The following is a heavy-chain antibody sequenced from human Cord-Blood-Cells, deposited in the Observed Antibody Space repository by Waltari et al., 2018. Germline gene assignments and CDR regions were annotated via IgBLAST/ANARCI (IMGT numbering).Heavy chain of an antibody. CDR3: AKDEGGSWYQLSDY. D-gene: IGHD6-13*01. Sequence: QVQLVESGGGVVQPGRSLRLSCAASGFTFSSYGMHWVRQAPGKGLEWVAVISYDGSNKYYADSVKGRFTISRDNSKNTLYLQMNSLRAEDTAVYYCAKDEGGSWYQLSDYWGQGTLVTVSS. CDR1: GFTFSSYG. J-gene: IGHJ4*02. V-gene: IGHV3-30*18. CDR2: ISYDGSNK.